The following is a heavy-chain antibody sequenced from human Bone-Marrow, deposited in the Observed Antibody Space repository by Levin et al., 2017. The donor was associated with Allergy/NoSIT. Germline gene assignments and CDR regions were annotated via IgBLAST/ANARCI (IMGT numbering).Heavy chain of an antibody. CDR1: GGSFRTYV. J-gene: IGHJ6*02. V-gene: IGHV1-69*13. CDR2: IIPLFGTA. CDR3: VRFRQLLLGAYHGMDV. D-gene: IGHD1-26*01. Sequence: GASVKVSCKASGGSFRTYVINWVRQAPGQGLQWMGGIIPLFGTANYAQNVQGRVTITADESTSTAYMELSSLRSDDTGVYYCVRFRQLLLGAYHGMDVWGHGTTVIVSS.